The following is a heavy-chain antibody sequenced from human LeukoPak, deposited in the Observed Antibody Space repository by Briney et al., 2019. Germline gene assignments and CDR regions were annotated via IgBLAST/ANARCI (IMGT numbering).Heavy chain of an antibody. D-gene: IGHD2-15*01. CDR1: GGSFSGYC. Sequence: SETLSLTCAVYGGSFSGYCWSWIRQPPGKGLEWIGEINHSGSTNYNPSLKSRVTISVDTSKNQFSLKLSSVTAADTAVYYCARVGPANDAFDIWGQGTMVTVSS. CDR2: INHSGST. V-gene: IGHV4-34*01. J-gene: IGHJ3*02. CDR3: ARVGPANDAFDI.